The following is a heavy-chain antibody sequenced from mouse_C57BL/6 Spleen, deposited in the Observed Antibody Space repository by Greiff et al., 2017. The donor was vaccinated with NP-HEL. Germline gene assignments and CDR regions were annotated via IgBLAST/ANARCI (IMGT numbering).Heavy chain of an antibody. V-gene: IGHV1-69*01. D-gene: IGHD2-2*01. J-gene: IGHJ1*03. Sequence: QVQLQQPGAELVMPGASVKLSCKASGYTFTSYWMHWVKQRPGQGLEWIGEIDPSDSYTNYNQKFKGKSTLTVDKSSSTAYMQLSSLTSEDSAVYYCAGSMVTTGRGGFDVWGTGTTVTVSS. CDR1: GYTFTSYW. CDR3: AGSMVTTGRGGFDV. CDR2: IDPSDSYT.